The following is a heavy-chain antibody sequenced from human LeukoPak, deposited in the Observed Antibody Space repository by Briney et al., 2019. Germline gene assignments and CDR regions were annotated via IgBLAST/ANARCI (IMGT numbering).Heavy chain of an antibody. CDR1: GFTFSTSW. CDR3: ARGGMEQRLAFDY. J-gene: IGHJ4*02. V-gene: IGHV3-74*01. D-gene: IGHD6-25*01. Sequence: PGGSLRLSCAASGFTFSTSWMHWVRRAPGKGLVWVSRINTDGSSTSHADSVKGRFTISRDNAKNTLYLQMNSPRAEDTAVYYCARGGMEQRLAFDYWGQGTLVTVSS. CDR2: INTDGSST.